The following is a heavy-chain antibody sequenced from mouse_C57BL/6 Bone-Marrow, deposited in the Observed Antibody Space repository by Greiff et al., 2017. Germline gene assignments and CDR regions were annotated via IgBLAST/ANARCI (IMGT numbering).Heavy chain of an antibody. Sequence: EVQLQQSGGDLVKPGGSLKLSCAASGFTFSSYGMSWVRQTPDKRLEWVATISSGGSYTYYPDSVQGRFTISRDNAKNTLYLQMSSLKSEDTAMYYCARQDYRDYWGQGTTLTVSS. CDR1: GFTFSSYG. CDR2: ISSGGSYT. V-gene: IGHV5-6*01. J-gene: IGHJ2*01. CDR3: ARQDYRDY. D-gene: IGHD2-13*01.